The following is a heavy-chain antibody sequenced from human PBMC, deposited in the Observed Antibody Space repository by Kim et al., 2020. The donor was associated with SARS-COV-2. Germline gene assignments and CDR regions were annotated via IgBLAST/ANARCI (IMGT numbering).Heavy chain of an antibody. V-gene: IGHV4-34*01. Sequence: PSLKSRVTISVDTSKNQFSLKLSSVTAADTAVYYCGSRRMAALFTYGMDVWGQGTTVTVSS. D-gene: IGHD6-6*01. J-gene: IGHJ6*02. CDR3: GSRRMAALFTYGMDV.